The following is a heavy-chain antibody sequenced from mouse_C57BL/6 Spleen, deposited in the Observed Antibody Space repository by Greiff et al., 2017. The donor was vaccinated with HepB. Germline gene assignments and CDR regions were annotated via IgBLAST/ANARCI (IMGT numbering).Heavy chain of an antibody. Sequence: QVQLQQSGPELVKPGASVKISCKASGYAFSSSWMNWVKQRPGKGLEWIGRIYPGDGDTNYNGKFKGKATLTADKSSSTAYMQLSSLTAEDSAVYFWARESNFLDYWGQGTTLTVSS. CDR1: GYAFSSSW. CDR2: IYPGDGDT. V-gene: IGHV1-82*01. D-gene: IGHD2-5*01. CDR3: ARESNFLDY. J-gene: IGHJ2*01.